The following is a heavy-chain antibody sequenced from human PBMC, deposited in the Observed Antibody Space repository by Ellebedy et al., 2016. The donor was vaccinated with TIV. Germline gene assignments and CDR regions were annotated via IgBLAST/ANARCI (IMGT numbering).Heavy chain of an antibody. V-gene: IGHV5-51*01. Sequence: KVSCXASGFSFTNYWIAWVRQMPGKGLEWMGVLYPGDSDTRYSPSFQGQVTISADKSISTAYLQWSSLKASDTAMYYCARHSLVTTRTSWFGPWGQGTLVTVSS. D-gene: IGHD5-12*01. CDR2: LYPGDSDT. CDR3: ARHSLVTTRTSWFGP. CDR1: GFSFTNYW. J-gene: IGHJ5*02.